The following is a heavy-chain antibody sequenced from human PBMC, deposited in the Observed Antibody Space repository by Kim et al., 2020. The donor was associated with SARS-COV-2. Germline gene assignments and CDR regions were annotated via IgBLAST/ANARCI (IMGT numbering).Heavy chain of an antibody. CDR2: IYSDGST. J-gene: IGHJ2*01. CDR1: GFTVTNNY. D-gene: IGHD3-22*01. Sequence: GGSLRLSCAASGFTVTNNYLSWVRQAPGKGLEWVSLIYSDGSTYYADSVKGRFTISRDNSKNTLYLQMNSLRAEDTAVYYCARETYWYDSSGYRHWYFDLWGRGTLVTVSS. V-gene: IGHV3-66*01. CDR3: ARETYWYDSSGYRHWYFDL.